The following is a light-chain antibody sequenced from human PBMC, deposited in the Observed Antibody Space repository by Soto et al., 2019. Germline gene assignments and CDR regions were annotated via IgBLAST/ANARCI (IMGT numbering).Light chain of an antibody. CDR2: KVS. Sequence: DVVVTQSPLSLPVTLGQPASISCRSSQSLVYSDGNTYLSWFHQRPGQSPRRLIYKVSNRDSGVPDRFSGSGSGTDFTRKISRVEAEDVGVYYCMQGTKWPGTFGQGTKLEIK. CDR3: MQGTKWPGT. V-gene: IGKV2-30*01. CDR1: QSLVYSDGNTY. J-gene: IGKJ2*01.